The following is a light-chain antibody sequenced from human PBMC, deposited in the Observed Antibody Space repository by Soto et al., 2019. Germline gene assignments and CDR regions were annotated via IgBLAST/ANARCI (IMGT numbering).Light chain of an antibody. CDR2: GAS. Sequence: EIVRTQSPATLSLSPGERASLSCRASQSINSELAWYQQKPGQPPRLLIYGASTRATGVPARFTGSESGSEFNLTISGLQSEDFAVYYCQQGHNWPLTFGQGNRLEI. J-gene: IGKJ2*01. CDR1: QSINSE. CDR3: QQGHNWPLT. V-gene: IGKV3-15*01.